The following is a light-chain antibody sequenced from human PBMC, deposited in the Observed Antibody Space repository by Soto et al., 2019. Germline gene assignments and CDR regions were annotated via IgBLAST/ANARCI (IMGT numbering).Light chain of an antibody. CDR3: MQAAHFPLS. J-gene: IGKJ2*03. Sequence: ETVMTQTPLSLPVTLGQPASISCRSSQSPVYSDGNTYLSWFQQRPGQPPRLLIYKISNRVSGVPDRVSGSGAGTDFTLRISRVEAEDVGIYYCMQAAHFPLSFGQGTRLEIK. CDR1: QSPVYSDGNTY. V-gene: IGKV2-24*01. CDR2: KIS.